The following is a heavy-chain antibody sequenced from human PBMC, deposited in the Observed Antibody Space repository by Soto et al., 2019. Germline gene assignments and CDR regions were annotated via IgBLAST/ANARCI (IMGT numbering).Heavy chain of an antibody. Sequence: QVQLVESGGGVVEPGRSLRLACAASGFTFSTYGMHWVRQAPGKGLEWLAVISYDGTNKYYADSLKGLFTISRDNXKXXLFLQINSLRIEDTAVYYCAKVHRAYRYGREGFDYWGQGTLVSVSS. CDR3: AKVHRAYRYGREGFDY. D-gene: IGHD5-18*01. J-gene: IGHJ4*02. V-gene: IGHV3-30*18. CDR2: ISYDGTNK. CDR1: GFTFSTYG.